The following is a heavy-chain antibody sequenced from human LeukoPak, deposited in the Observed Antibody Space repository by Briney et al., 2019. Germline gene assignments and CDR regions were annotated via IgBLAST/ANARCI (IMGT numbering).Heavy chain of an antibody. CDR3: ARGRSPRGYYYGMDV. CDR2: ISSNGGET. J-gene: IGHJ6*02. CDR1: GFTFSTYG. V-gene: IGHV3-64*02. D-gene: IGHD1-26*01. Sequence: GSLRLSCAACGFTFSTYGMHWVRQAPGKGLEYVSAISSNGGETYYADSVKGRFTISRDNSKNALYLQMGSLRVEDMAVYYCARGRSPRGYYYGMDVWGQGTTVTVS.